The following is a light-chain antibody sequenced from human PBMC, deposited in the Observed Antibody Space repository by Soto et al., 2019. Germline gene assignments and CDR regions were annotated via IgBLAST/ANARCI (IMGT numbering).Light chain of an antibody. CDR2: GAS. CDR1: QSVTISY. CDR3: QQFGSSSWG. Sequence: EIVLTQSPGTLSLSPGERATLSCRASQSVTISYLAWYQQKPGQAPRLLIYGASSRATGVPDRFSGGGSGTDFTLTISRLEPEDFAVYYCQQFGSSSWGFGQGTRVEIK. V-gene: IGKV3-20*01. J-gene: IGKJ1*01.